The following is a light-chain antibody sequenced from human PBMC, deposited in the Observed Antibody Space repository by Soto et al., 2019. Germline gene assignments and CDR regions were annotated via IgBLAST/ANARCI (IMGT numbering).Light chain of an antibody. CDR1: QSISSY. CDR3: RQSYSTCTWT. CDR2: EAS. V-gene: IGKV1-39*01. Sequence: DIQLTQSPSSLSASVGDRVTITCRASQSISSYLNWYHQRPGKAPSLLIYEASRLQGGVPSRFSGRGSGTTFTLTLSGLQSEDFVTYYCRQSYSTCTWTFGQGTKVEIK. J-gene: IGKJ1*01.